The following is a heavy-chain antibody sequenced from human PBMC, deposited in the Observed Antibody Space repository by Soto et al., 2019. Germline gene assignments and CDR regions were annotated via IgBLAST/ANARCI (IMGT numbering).Heavy chain of an antibody. D-gene: IGHD3-3*01. Sequence: EVQLVESGGGLVQPGGSLRLSCAASGFTFSSYWMSWVRQAPGKGLEWVANIKQDGSEKYYVDSVKGRFTISRHNAKNSLKLHMNSMGAEDTAVYYCAREDFWSGYYCYYYYYMDVWGKGTTVTVSS. CDR2: IKQDGSEK. V-gene: IGHV3-7*01. J-gene: IGHJ6*03. CDR1: GFTFSSYW. CDR3: AREDFWSGYYCYYYYYMDV.